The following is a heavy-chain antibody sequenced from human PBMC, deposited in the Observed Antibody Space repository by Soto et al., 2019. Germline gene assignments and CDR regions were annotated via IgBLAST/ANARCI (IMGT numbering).Heavy chain of an antibody. CDR3: ARGGRGYSYGYSAYYYYYMDV. J-gene: IGHJ6*03. CDR1: GGSFSGYY. D-gene: IGHD5-18*01. V-gene: IGHV4-34*01. CDR2: INHSGST. Sequence: QVQLQQWGAGLLKPSETLSLTCAVYGGSFSGYYWSWIRQPPGKGLEWIGEINHSGSTNYNPSLKSRVTKSVDTSKNQFSLRLSSVTAADTAVYYCARGGRGYSYGYSAYYYYYMDVWGKGTTVTVSS.